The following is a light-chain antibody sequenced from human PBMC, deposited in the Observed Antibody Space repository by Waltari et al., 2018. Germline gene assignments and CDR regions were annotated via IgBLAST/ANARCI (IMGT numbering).Light chain of an antibody. J-gene: IGLJ1*01. CDR3: CSYAGDSLYV. V-gene: IGLV2-23*02. CDR2: AVP. CDR1: SRDVGLYHY. Sequence: QSALTQPAPVSGSPGQSITLTCTGTSRDVGLYHYVSWFQQYPAKAPQLPISAVPQRPSGVSDRFSGSKSGNTASLTISGLQAEDEADYYCCSYAGDSLYVFGTGTTVTV.